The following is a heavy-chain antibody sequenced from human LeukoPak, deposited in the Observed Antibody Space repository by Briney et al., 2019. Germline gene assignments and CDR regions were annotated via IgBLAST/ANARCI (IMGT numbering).Heavy chain of an antibody. D-gene: IGHD4-17*01. CDR1: GGSISSSNW. Sequence: PSGTLSLTCAVSGGSISSSNWWSWVRQPPGKGLEWIGEIYHSGSTNYNPFLKSRVTISVDKSKNQFSLKLSSVTAADTAVYYCARDRGGVNGDYELDYWGQGTLVTVSS. CDR2: IYHSGST. V-gene: IGHV4-4*02. CDR3: ARDRGGVNGDYELDY. J-gene: IGHJ4*02.